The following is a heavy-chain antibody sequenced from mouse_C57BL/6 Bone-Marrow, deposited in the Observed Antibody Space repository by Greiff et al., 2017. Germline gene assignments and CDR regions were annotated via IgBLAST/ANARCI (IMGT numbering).Heavy chain of an antibody. Sequence: DVKLVESGGGLVKPGGSLKLSCAASGFTFSSYAMSWVRQTPEKRLEWVATISDGGSYTYYPDNVKGRLTISRDNAKNNLYLQMSHLKSEDTAMYYCARTTVVVDFDYWGQGTTLTVSS. V-gene: IGHV5-4*03. J-gene: IGHJ2*01. CDR1: GFTFSSYA. CDR3: ARTTVVVDFDY. CDR2: ISDGGSYT. D-gene: IGHD1-1*01.